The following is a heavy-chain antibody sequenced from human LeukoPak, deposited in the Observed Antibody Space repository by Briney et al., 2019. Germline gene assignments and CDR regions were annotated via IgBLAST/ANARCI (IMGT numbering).Heavy chain of an antibody. CDR2: INYSGST. CDR1: GGSFSGYY. V-gene: IGHV4-34*01. CDR3: ARASIAARVFDY. D-gene: IGHD6-6*01. Sequence: SETLSLTCAVYGGSFSGYYWSWIRQPPGKGLEWIGEINYSGSTNYNPSLKSRVTISVDTSKNQFSLKLSSVTAADTAVYYCARASIAARVFDYWGQGTLVTVSS. J-gene: IGHJ4*02.